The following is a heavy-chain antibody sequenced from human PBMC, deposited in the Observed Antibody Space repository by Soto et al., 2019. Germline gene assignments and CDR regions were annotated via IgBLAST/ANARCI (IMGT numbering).Heavy chain of an antibody. CDR1: GGSFSGYY. CDR3: ASLRPYYDYVWGSYRYPDY. CDR2: INHSGST. J-gene: IGHJ4*02. V-gene: IGHV4-34*01. Sequence: SETLSLTCAVYGGSFSGYYWSWIRQPPGKGLEWIGEINHSGSTNYNPSLKSRVTISVDTSKNQFSLQLSSVTAADTAVYYCASLRPYYDYVWGSYRYPDYWGQGTLVTVSS. D-gene: IGHD3-16*02.